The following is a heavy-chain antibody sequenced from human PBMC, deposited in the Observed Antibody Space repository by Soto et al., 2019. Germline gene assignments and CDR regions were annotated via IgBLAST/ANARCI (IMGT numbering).Heavy chain of an antibody. J-gene: IGHJ4*02. V-gene: IGHV1-18*01. Sequence: QVQLVQSGAEVKKPGASVKVSCKASGYTFTSYGISWVRQAPGQGLEWMGWISAYNGNTNYAQKLQGRVTMTTDTSTSTAYRELRSLRSDDTAVYYCARTPGPRRVVIATNFDYWGQGTLVTVSS. CDR1: GYTFTSYG. CDR2: ISAYNGNT. D-gene: IGHD2-21*01. CDR3: ARTPGPRRVVIATNFDY.